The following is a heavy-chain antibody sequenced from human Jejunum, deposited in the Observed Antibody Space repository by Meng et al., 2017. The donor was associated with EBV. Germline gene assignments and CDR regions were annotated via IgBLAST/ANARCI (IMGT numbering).Heavy chain of an antibody. CDR1: GDSISSSNW. J-gene: IGHJ4*02. CDR2: IYHSGST. CDR3: ARYGSGYFPALWY. V-gene: IGHV4-4*02. Sequence: VELQESGPGLVKRSGALSLTCAVSGDSISSSNWWSWVRQPPGKGLEWIGEIYHSGSTNYNPSLKSRVTISVDKSKNQFSLKLSSVTAADTAVYYCARYGSGYFPALWYWGQGTLVTVSS. D-gene: IGHD3-3*01.